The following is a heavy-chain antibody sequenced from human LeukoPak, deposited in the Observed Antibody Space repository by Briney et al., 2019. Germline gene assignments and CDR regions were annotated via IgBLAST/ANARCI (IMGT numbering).Heavy chain of an antibody. CDR3: ARDIKIAAAGTGGY. Sequence: ASVKVSCKASGYTFTGYYMHWVRQAPGQGLEWMGWINPNSGGTNYAQKFQGRVTMTGDTPISTAYMELSRLRSDDTAVYYCARDIKIAAAGTGGYWGQGTLVTVSS. CDR1: GYTFTGYY. V-gene: IGHV1-2*02. D-gene: IGHD6-13*01. J-gene: IGHJ4*02. CDR2: INPNSGGT.